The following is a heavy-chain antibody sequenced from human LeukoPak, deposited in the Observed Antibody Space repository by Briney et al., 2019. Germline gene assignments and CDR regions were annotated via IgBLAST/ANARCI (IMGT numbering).Heavy chain of an antibody. V-gene: IGHV3-23*01. J-gene: IGHJ3*02. D-gene: IGHD4-23*01. CDR1: GFTFRSYA. CDR2: ISGSGGST. Sequence: GGSLRLSCAASGFTFRSYAMSWVRQAPGTGLEWVSGISGSGGSTYYADSVKGRFTISRDNFKNTLYLQMNSLRAEDTAVYYCAKNDYGGLDAFDIWGQGTMVTVSS. CDR3: AKNDYGGLDAFDI.